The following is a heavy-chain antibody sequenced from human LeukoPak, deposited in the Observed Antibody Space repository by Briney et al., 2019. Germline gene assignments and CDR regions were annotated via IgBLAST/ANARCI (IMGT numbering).Heavy chain of an antibody. J-gene: IGHJ4*02. D-gene: IGHD6-19*01. Sequence: GGSLRLSCAAPGFTFNNYWMNWVRQAPGKGLEWVANIKADGSEKYYVDSVKGRFTISRDNAKNSLYLQMNSLRVDDTAVYYCVSPVGAVAGTLLPYWGQGTLVTVSS. CDR2: IKADGSEK. CDR1: GFTFNNYW. CDR3: VSPVGAVAGTLLPY. V-gene: IGHV3-7*01.